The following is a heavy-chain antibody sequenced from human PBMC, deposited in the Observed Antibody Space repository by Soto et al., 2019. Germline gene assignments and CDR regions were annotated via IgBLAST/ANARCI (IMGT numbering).Heavy chain of an antibody. J-gene: IGHJ4*02. V-gene: IGHV4-34*01. CDR3: ASDKINGLFDY. CDR2: INHSGRT. D-gene: IGHD2-8*01. CDR1: GGSFSGYY. Sequence: QVQLQQWGAGLLKPSETLSLTCAVYGGSFSGYYWTWIRQPPGTGLEWIGEINHSGRTNYNPPLQSRVPISVAPSKNPFSLMLTSVTAADTVVYYCASDKINGLFDYWGQGTLVTVSS.